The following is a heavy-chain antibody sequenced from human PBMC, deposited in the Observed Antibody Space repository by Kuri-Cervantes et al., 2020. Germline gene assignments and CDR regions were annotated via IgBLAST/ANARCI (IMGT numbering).Heavy chain of an antibody. J-gene: IGHJ4*02. CDR1: GFSFSSYT. CDR3: AKDTYSGNDWVFDY. V-gene: IGHV3-48*04. D-gene: IGHD5-12*01. Sequence: GGSLRLSCAASGFSFSSYTMNWVRQAPGKGPEWVSYISSTGTTIYYADSVKGRFTISRDNAKNSLYLQMNSLRAEDTSLYYCAKDTYSGNDWVFDYWGQGTLVTVSS. CDR2: ISSTGTTI.